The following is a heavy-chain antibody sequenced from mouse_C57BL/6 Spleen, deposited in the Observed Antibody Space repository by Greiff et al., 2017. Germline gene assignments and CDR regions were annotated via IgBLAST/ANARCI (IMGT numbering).Heavy chain of an antibody. CDR1: GYSITSGYY. D-gene: IGHD2-5*01. CDR3: ARDGDYSNSFDY. J-gene: IGHJ2*01. CDR2: ISYDGSN. Sequence: EVKLLESGPGLVKPSQSLSLTCSVTGYSITSGYYWNWIRQFPGNKLEWMGYISYDGSNNYNPSLKNRISITRDTSKNQFFLKLNSVTTEDTATYYCARDGDYSNSFDYWGQGTTLTVSS. V-gene: IGHV3-6*01.